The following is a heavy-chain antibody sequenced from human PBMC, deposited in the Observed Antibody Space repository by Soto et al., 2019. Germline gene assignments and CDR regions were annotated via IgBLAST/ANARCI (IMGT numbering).Heavy chain of an antibody. V-gene: IGHV3-33*01. J-gene: IGHJ6*03. Sequence: QVQLVESGGGVVQPGRSLRLSCAASGFTFSSYGMHWVRQAPGKGLEWVAVIWYDGSNKYYADSVKGRFTISRDNSKNTLYLQMNSLRAEDTAVYYCARGSHYDILTGYPYYYYMDVWGKGTTVTVSS. D-gene: IGHD3-9*01. CDR2: IWYDGSNK. CDR3: ARGSHYDILTGYPYYYYMDV. CDR1: GFTFSSYG.